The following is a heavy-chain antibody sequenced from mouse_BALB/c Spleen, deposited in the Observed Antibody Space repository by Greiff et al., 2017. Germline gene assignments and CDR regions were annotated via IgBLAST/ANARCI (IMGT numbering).Heavy chain of an antibody. D-gene: IGHD2-4*01. Sequence: QVHVKQSGAELAKPGASVKMSCKASGYTFTSYWMHWVKQRPGQGLEWIGYINPSTGYTEYNQKFKDKATLTADKSSSTAYMQLSSLTSEDSAVYYCARNDYDVGFAYWGQGTLVTVSA. CDR2: INPSTGYT. CDR1: GYTFTSYW. J-gene: IGHJ3*01. CDR3: ARNDYDVGFAY. V-gene: IGHV1-7*01.